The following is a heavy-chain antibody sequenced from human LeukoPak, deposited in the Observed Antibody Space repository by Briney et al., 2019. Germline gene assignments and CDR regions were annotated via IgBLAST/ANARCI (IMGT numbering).Heavy chain of an antibody. CDR3: ARDPDPLDWGSFRYFDY. V-gene: IGHV1-2*02. D-gene: IGHD3/OR15-3a*01. CDR1: GYTXTGYY. Sequence: ASVKVSCKASGYTXTGYYMHWVRQAPGQGLEWMGWINPNSGGTNYAQKFQGRVTMTRDTSISTAYMELSRLRSDDTAVYYCARDPDPLDWGSFRYFDYWGQGTLVTVSS. CDR2: INPNSGGT. J-gene: IGHJ4*02.